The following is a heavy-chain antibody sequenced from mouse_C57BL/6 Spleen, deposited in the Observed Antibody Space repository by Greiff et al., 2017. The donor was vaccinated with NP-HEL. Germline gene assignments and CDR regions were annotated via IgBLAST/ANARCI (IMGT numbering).Heavy chain of an antibody. Sequence: DVKLVESGGGLVQPKGSLKLSCAASGFSFNTYAMNWVRQAPGKGLEWVARLRSKSNNYATYYADSVKDRFTISRDDSESMLYLQMNNLKTEDTAVYYCVRRDDGYHYYYAMDYWGQGTSVTVSS. CDR1: GFSFNTYA. J-gene: IGHJ4*01. D-gene: IGHD2-3*01. CDR2: LRSKSNNYAT. V-gene: IGHV10-1*01. CDR3: VRRDDGYHYYYAMDY.